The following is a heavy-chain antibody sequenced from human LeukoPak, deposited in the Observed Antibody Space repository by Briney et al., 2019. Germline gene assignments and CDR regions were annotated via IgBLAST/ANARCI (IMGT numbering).Heavy chain of an antibody. CDR1: GFTFSSYG. V-gene: IGHV3-33*01. D-gene: IGHD2-15*01. Sequence: GGSLRLSCAASGFTFSSYGMHWVRQAPGKGLEWVAVIWYDGSNKYYADSVKGRSTISRDNSKNTLYVQMNSLRAEDTALYYCARDFLGYCSGGSCYAGTFEIWGQGTMVTVSS. J-gene: IGHJ3*02. CDR3: ARDFLGYCSGGSCYAGTFEI. CDR2: IWYDGSNK.